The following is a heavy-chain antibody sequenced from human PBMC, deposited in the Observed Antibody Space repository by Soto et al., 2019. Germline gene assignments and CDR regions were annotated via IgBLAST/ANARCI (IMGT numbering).Heavy chain of an antibody. V-gene: IGHV3-33*08. CDR2: IWYDGSNK. J-gene: IGHJ6*02. CDR1: GFTFSSYS. Sequence: GGSLRLSCAASGFTFSSYSMNWVRQAPGKGLEWVAVIWYDGSNKYYADSVKGRFTISRDNSKNTLYLQMNSLRAEDTAVYYCTTLGHYYDISPLDVWGQGTTVTVSS. D-gene: IGHD3-22*01. CDR3: TTLGHYYDISPLDV.